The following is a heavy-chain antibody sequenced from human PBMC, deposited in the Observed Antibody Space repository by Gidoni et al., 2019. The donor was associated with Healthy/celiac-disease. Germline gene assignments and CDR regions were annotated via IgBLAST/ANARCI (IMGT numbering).Heavy chain of an antibody. CDR1: GYTFTSYY. V-gene: IGHV1-46*01. CDR3: ARDQGSSGFVYGMDV. D-gene: IGHD3-22*01. J-gene: IGHJ6*02. Sequence: QVQLVQSGAEVKKPGASVKVSCKASGYTFTSYYMHWVRQAPGQGLEWMGIINPSGGSTSYAQKFQGRVTMTRDTSTSTVYMELSSLRSEDTAVYYCARDQGSSGFVYGMDVWGQGTTVTVSS. CDR2: INPSGGST.